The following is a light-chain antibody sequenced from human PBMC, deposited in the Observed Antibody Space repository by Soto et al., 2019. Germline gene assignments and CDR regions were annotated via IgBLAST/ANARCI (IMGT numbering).Light chain of an antibody. V-gene: IGKV1-9*01. J-gene: IGKJ4*01. CDR1: QGMSTY. CDR2: TAS. CDR3: QPLKSYPLT. Sequence: DIPLTQSPSFLSASVGDRVTITCRATQGMSTYLAWYQQKPGKAPKLLIYTASTLQSGVPSRFSGSGSGTEFTLTISSLQPEDFATYYCQPLKSYPLTFGGGTKVEIK.